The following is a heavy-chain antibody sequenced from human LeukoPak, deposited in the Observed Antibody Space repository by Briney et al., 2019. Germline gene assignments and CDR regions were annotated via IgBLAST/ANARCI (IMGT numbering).Heavy chain of an antibody. CDR2: IYYSGST. CDR1: GGSISSYY. D-gene: IGHD3-10*01. CDR3: AREYGSGSYFDY. J-gene: IGHJ4*02. Sequence: SETLSLTCTVSGGSISSYYWSWIRQPPGKGLEWIGYIYYSGSTNYNPSLKSRVTISVDTSKNQFSLKLSSVTAEDTAVYYCAREYGSGSYFDYWGQGTLVTVSS. V-gene: IGHV4-59*01.